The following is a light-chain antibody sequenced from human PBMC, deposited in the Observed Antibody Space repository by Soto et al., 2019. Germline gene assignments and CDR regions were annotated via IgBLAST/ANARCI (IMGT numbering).Light chain of an antibody. CDR2: GAS. V-gene: IGKV3-20*01. J-gene: IGKJ4*01. CDR1: QSVSSNY. CDR3: QQYDSSPFT. Sequence: EIVLTQSPGTLSLSPGERATLSCRASQSVSSNYLAWYQQKPGQAPRLLIYGASSRATGIPDRFSGSGSGTDFPLTISRLEPEDFAVYYCQQYDSSPFTFGGGTKVEIK.